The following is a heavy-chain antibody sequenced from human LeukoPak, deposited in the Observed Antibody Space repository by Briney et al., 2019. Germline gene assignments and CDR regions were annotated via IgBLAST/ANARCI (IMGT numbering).Heavy chain of an antibody. CDR3: ARGWLTVTRWAFRWFDP. Sequence: SETLSLTCAVYGGSFSGYYWSWIRQPPGKGLEWIGEINHSGSTNYNPSLKSRVTISVDTSKNQFSLKLSSVTAADTAVYYCARGWLTVTRWAFRWFDPWGQGTLVTVSS. CDR2: INHSGST. J-gene: IGHJ5*02. D-gene: IGHD4-17*01. CDR1: GGSFSGYY. V-gene: IGHV4-34*01.